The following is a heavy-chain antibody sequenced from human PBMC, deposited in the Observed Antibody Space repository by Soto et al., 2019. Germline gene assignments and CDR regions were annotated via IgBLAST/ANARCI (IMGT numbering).Heavy chain of an antibody. CDR3: SRGGGWLPDL. J-gene: IGHJ5*02. Sequence: QVQLQESGPGLVKSSETLSLTCTVSGDSMSTYYWNWIRQPPGKGLEWIGYVHSSGSTNYNPSLKSGVTIPLNTSKNQFSLQLTSVTAADTAVYYCSRGGGWLPDLWGQGTLVTVST. CDR1: GDSMSTYY. CDR2: VHSSGST. V-gene: IGHV4-59*01. D-gene: IGHD3-22*01.